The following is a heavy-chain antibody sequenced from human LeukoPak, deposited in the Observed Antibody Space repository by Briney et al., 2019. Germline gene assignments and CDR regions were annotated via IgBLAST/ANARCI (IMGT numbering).Heavy chain of an antibody. Sequence: GGSLRLSCAASGFTFSSYSMNWVRQAPGKGLEWVSSISSSSSYIYYADSVKGRFTISRDNSKNTLYLQMNSLRAEDTAVYYCARDISKAKPRYGMDVWGQGTTVTVSS. CDR1: GFTFSSYS. CDR2: ISSSSSYI. V-gene: IGHV3-21*01. J-gene: IGHJ6*02. CDR3: ARDISKAKPRYGMDV.